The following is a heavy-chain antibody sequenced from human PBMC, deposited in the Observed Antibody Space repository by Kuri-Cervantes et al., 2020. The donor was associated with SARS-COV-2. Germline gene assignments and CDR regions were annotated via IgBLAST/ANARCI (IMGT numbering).Heavy chain of an antibody. CDR3: ARQRARADI. V-gene: IGHV4-34*01. Sequence: ESLKISCAVYGGSFSGYYWSWIRQPPGKGLEWIGSIYHSGSTYYNPSLKSRVTISVDTSKNQFSLKLSSVTAADTAVYYCARQRARADIGGQETMVTVSS. J-gene: IGHJ3*02. CDR1: GGSFSGYY. CDR2: IYHSGST.